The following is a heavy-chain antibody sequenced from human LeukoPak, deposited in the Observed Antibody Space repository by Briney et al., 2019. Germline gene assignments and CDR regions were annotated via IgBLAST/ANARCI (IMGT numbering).Heavy chain of an antibody. V-gene: IGHV3-15*01. J-gene: IGHJ3*02. D-gene: IGHD5-24*01. CDR2: IKSKTDGGAT. CDR3: ARDPGRWLQLDGNSNDAFDI. Sequence: PGGSLRLSCAASEFTFSNAWMNWVRQAPGKGLEWVGRIKSKTDGGATDYAAPVKGRFTISRDNSKNTLYLQMNSLRAEDTAVYYCARDPGRWLQLDGNSNDAFDIWGQGTMVTVSS. CDR1: EFTFSNAW.